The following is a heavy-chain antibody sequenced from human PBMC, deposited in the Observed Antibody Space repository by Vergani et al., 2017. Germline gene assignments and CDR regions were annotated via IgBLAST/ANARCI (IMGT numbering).Heavy chain of an antibody. J-gene: IGHJ4*02. Sequence: QVQLVESGGGVVQPGRSLRLSCAASGFTFSSYGMHWVRQAPGKGLEWVAVIWYDGSNKYYADSGKGRFTISIDNSKNTLYLQMNSLRAEDTAVYYCAMTYSSSSSPLYWGQGTLVTVSS. CDR2: IWYDGSNK. V-gene: IGHV3-33*01. D-gene: IGHD6-6*01. CDR1: GFTFSSYG. CDR3: AMTYSSSSSPLY.